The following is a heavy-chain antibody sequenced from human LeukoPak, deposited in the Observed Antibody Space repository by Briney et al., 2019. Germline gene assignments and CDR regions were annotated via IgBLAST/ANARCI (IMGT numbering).Heavy chain of an antibody. D-gene: IGHD2-15*01. CDR1: GYTFTKSY. CDR3: ARARSTPGSHFDY. CDR2: INPSGGST. Sequence: ASVKVSCKASGYTFTKSYIHWVRQAPGQGLEWMGIINPSGGSTSYAQKFQGRVTMTRDMSTSTVYMELSSLRSEDTAVYYCARARSTPGSHFDYWGQGTLVTVSS. V-gene: IGHV1-46*01. J-gene: IGHJ4*02.